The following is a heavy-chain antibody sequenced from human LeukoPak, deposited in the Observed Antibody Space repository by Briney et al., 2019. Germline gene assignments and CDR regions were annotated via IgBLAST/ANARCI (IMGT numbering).Heavy chain of an antibody. CDR1: GGTFSSYA. V-gene: IGHV1-69*13. CDR3: ATGPSGTDHDWYFDL. Sequence: SVKVSCKASGGTFSSYAISWVRQAPGQGLEWMGGIIPIFGTANYAQKFQGRVTITADESTSTAYMELSSLRSEDTAVYYCATGPSGTDHDWYFDLWGRGTLVTVSS. J-gene: IGHJ2*01. D-gene: IGHD1-14*01. CDR2: IIPIFGTA.